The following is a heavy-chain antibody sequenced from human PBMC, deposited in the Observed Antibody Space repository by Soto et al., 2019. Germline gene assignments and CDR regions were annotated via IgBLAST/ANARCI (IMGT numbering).Heavy chain of an antibody. CDR3: ARDQEFTMVRGVISYYYYYMDV. CDR2: IYYSGST. J-gene: IGHJ6*03. V-gene: IGHV4-59*01. Sequence: SETLSLTCTVSGGSISSYYWSWIRQPPGKGLEWIGYIYYSGSTNYNPSLKSRVTISVDTSKNQFSLKLSSVAAADTAVYYCARDQEFTMVRGVISYYYYYMDVWGKGTTVTVSS. CDR1: GGSISSYY. D-gene: IGHD3-10*01.